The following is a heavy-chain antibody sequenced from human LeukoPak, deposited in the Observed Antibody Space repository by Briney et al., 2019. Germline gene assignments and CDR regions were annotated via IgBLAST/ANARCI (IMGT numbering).Heavy chain of an antibody. D-gene: IGHD2-15*01. CDR2: IYTSGST. Sequence: SETLSLTCTVSGGSISSYYWSWIRQPAGKGLEWIGRIYTSGSTNYNPSLKSRVTMSVDTSKNQFSLKLSSVTAADTAVYYCARVASVVAATHYYYYYMDVWGKGTTVTVSS. V-gene: IGHV4-4*07. CDR1: GGSISSYY. J-gene: IGHJ6*03. CDR3: ARVASVVAATHYYYYYMDV.